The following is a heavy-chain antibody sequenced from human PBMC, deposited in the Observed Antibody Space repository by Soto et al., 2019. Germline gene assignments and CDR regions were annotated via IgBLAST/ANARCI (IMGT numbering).Heavy chain of an antibody. J-gene: IGHJ4*02. CDR2: IYPGDSDT. V-gene: IGHV5-51*01. CDR1: GYSFTSYW. CDR3: ATLNCSGGSCGPFDY. Sequence: EVQLVQSGAEVKKPGESLKISCKGSGYSFTSYWIGWVRQLPGKGLEWMGIIYPGDSDTRYSPSFQCQVTISADKSISTAYLQWSSLKASDTAMYYCATLNCSGGSCGPFDYWGQGTLVTVSS. D-gene: IGHD2-15*01.